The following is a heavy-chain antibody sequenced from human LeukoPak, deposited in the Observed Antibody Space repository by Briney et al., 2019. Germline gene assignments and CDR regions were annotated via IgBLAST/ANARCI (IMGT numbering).Heavy chain of an antibody. CDR3: ATVGGESSGWPDAFDI. Sequence: GASVKVSCKVSGYTLTELSMHWVRQAPGKGLEWMGGFDPEDGETIYAQKFQGRVTMTEDTSTDTAYMELSSLRSEDTAVYYCATVGGESSGWPDAFDIWGQGTMVTVSS. V-gene: IGHV1-24*01. J-gene: IGHJ3*02. D-gene: IGHD6-19*01. CDR1: GYTLTELS. CDR2: FDPEDGET.